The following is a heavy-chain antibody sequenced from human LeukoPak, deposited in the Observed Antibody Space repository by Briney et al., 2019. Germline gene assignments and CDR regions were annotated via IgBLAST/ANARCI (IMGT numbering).Heavy chain of an antibody. V-gene: IGHV1-2*02. CDR2: INPDSGDA. CDR3: ARDLRYGDYIDY. CDR1: GYTFTGYY. J-gene: IGHJ4*02. Sequence: GASVKVSCKASGYTFTGYYMHWVRQAPGQGLEWMGWINPDSGDANYAQTFQGRVTMTRDTSISTAYMELSSLTSDDTAIYYCARDLRYGDYIDYWGQGTLVTVSS. D-gene: IGHD4-17*01.